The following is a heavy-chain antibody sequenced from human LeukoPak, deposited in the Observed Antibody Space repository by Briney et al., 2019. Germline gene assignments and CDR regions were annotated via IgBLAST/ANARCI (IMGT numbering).Heavy chain of an antibody. Sequence: GASVKVSCKASGYTFTSYAMHWVRQAPGQRLEWMGWINAGNGNTKYSQEFQGKVTITRDTSASTAYMELSSLRSEDMAVYYCARDSRRYYDFWSGYNNNWFDPWGQGTLVTVSS. CDR1: GYTFTSYA. J-gene: IGHJ5*02. V-gene: IGHV1-3*03. CDR3: ARDSRRYYDFWSGYNNNWFDP. CDR2: INAGNGNT. D-gene: IGHD3-3*01.